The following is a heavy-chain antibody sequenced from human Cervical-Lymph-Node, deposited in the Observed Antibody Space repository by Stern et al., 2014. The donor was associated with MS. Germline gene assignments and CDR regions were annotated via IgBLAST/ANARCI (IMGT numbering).Heavy chain of an antibody. CDR1: GFTFGRHS. J-gene: IGHJ4*02. CDR3: ARPAAARYFDY. D-gene: IGHD6-25*01. Sequence: VQLVESGGGVVQSGRSLRLSCATSGFTFGRHSMHWVRQAPGKGLEWVAIISYDGSSQHYADSVKGRFTISRSNSNNTLFLQMNSLRVEDTAIYYCARPAAARYFDYWGRGSQVTVSS. CDR2: ISYDGSSQ. V-gene: IGHV3-30-3*01.